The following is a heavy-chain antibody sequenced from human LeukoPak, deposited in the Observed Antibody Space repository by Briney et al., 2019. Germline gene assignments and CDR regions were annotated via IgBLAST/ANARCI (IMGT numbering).Heavy chain of an antibody. CDR2: ISYDGSNK. V-gene: IGHV3-30-3*01. CDR3: ANQQLWTPFDY. D-gene: IGHD5-18*01. Sequence: PGGSLRLSCAASGFTFSSYAMHWVRQAPGKGLEWVAVISYDGSNKYYADSVKGRFTISRDNTKNTLYLQMNSLRAEDTAVYYCANQQLWTPFDYWGQGTLVTVSS. CDR1: GFTFSSYA. J-gene: IGHJ4*02.